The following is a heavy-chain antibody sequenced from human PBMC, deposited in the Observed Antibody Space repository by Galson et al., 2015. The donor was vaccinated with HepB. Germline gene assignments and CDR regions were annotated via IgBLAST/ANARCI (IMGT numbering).Heavy chain of an antibody. Sequence: KASGYTFTSYAMHWVRQAPGQRLEWMGWINAGNGNTKYSQKFQGRVTITRDTSASTAYMELNSLRAEDTAVYYCARDQDYSYGTLDYWGQGTLVTVSS. CDR1: GYTFTSYA. D-gene: IGHD5-18*01. CDR2: INAGNGNT. V-gene: IGHV1-3*01. CDR3: ARDQDYSYGTLDY. J-gene: IGHJ4*02.